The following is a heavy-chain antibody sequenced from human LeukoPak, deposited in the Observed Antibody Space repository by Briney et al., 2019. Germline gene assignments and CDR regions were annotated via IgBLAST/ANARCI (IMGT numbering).Heavy chain of an antibody. CDR1: GYTFTSYG. CDR3: ASDEPYYYDSSGYYYFDY. CDR2: ISAYNGNT. V-gene: IGHV1-18*01. J-gene: IGHJ4*02. Sequence: ASVKVSCKASGYTFTSYGISWVRQAPGQGLEWMGWISAYNGNTNYAQKLQGRVTMTTDTSTSTAYMELRSLRSTDTAVYYCASDEPYYYDSSGYYYFDYWGQGTLVTVSS. D-gene: IGHD3-22*01.